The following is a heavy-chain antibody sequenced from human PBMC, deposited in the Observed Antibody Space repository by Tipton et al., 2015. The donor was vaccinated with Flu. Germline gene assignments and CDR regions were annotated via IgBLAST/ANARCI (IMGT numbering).Heavy chain of an antibody. CDR1: GGSVSSGSYY. D-gene: IGHD3-3*01. Sequence: PGLVKPSETLSLTCTVSGGSVSSGSYYWSWIRQPPGKGLEWIGYIYYSGSTNYNPSLKSRVTISVDTSKNQFSLKLSSVTAADTAVYYCARGDFWSGYYVDYWDQGTLVTVSS. CDR3: ARGDFWSGYYVDY. V-gene: IGHV4-61*01. J-gene: IGHJ4*02. CDR2: IYYSGST.